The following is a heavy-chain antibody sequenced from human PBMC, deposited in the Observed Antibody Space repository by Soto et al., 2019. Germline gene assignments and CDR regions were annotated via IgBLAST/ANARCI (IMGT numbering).Heavy chain of an antibody. Sequence: QVQLQESGPGLVKPSETLSLTCTVSGGSISSYYWSWIRQPPGKGLEWIGYIYYSGSTNYNPSLKSRVTISVDTSKNQFSLKLSSVTAADTAVYYFARGIVVVPAAMGTGAYYFDYWGQGTLVTVSS. CDR3: ARGIVVVPAAMGTGAYYFDY. D-gene: IGHD2-2*01. J-gene: IGHJ4*02. CDR2: IYYSGST. V-gene: IGHV4-59*01. CDR1: GGSISSYY.